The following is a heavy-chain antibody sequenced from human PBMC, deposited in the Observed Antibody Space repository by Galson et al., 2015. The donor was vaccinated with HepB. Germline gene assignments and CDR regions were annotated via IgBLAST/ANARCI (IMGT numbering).Heavy chain of an antibody. CDR3: ATSLGSGDYSDYGGYYYMVV. CDR1: GFTFSSYW. CDR2: IKQDGSEK. V-gene: IGHV3-7*01. J-gene: IGHJ6*03. D-gene: IGHD4-11*01. Sequence: SLRLSCAASGFTFSSYWMSWVRQAPGKGLEWVANIKQDGSEKYYVDSVKGRFTISRDNAKNSLYLQMNSLRAEDTAVYYCATSLGSGDYSDYGGYYYMVVSGNGATVT.